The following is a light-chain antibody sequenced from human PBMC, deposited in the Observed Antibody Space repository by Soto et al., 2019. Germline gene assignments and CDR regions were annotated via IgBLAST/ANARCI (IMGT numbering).Light chain of an antibody. CDR3: QQRSNWPPLT. CDR2: DAS. Sequence: DIQMTQSPSTLSASVGDAVTVTCRASQSVSGWLAWYQQKPGEAPKLLIYDASTRATGIPARFSGSGSGTDFTLTISSLEPEDFAVYYCQQRSNWPPLTFGQGTRLEIK. CDR1: QSVSGW. J-gene: IGKJ5*01. V-gene: IGKV1-5*01.